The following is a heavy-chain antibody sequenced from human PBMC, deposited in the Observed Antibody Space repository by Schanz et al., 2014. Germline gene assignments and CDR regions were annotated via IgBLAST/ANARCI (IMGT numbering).Heavy chain of an antibody. Sequence: EVQLVESGGDLVQPGGSLRLSCSASGFTFSTFAMHWVRQAPGKGLEWVSAISGSGGSTYYADSVKGRFTISSDNSKSTLYLQMNSLRAEDTAVYYCARVALPGYSSPRDAFDIWGQGTMVTVSS. J-gene: IGHJ3*02. CDR3: ARVALPGYSSPRDAFDI. CDR2: ISGSGGST. D-gene: IGHD5-18*01. CDR1: GFTFSTFA. V-gene: IGHV3-23*04.